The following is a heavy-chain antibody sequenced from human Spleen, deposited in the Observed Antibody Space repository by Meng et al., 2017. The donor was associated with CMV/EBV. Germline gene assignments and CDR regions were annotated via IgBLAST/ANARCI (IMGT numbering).Heavy chain of an antibody. V-gene: IGHV4-61*01. CDR3: ARVDYGGFDP. D-gene: IGHD4-17*01. J-gene: IGHJ5*02. Sequence: CTVSGGSVSSGSYYWSWIRQPPGKGLEWIGNIYYSGSTNYNPSLKSRVTISVDTSKNQFSPKLSSVTAADTAVYYCARVDYGGFDPWGQGTLVTVSS. CDR1: GGSVSSGSYY. CDR2: IYYSGST.